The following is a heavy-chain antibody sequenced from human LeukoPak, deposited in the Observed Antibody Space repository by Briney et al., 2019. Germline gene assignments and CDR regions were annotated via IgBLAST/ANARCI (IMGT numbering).Heavy chain of an antibody. D-gene: IGHD2-21*01. CDR3: ATSNDAKIAPFDH. CDR1: GVSMSAYQ. J-gene: IGHJ4*02. CDR2: INTKGET. Sequence: SETLSLTCTVSGVSMSAYQWSWVRQSPEKGLEWIGCINTKGETSYNPFLKSRVTTSVDTSKSQFSLRLTSVTAADTAVYYCATSNDAKIAPFDHWGQGAPVTVSS. V-gene: IGHV4-4*09.